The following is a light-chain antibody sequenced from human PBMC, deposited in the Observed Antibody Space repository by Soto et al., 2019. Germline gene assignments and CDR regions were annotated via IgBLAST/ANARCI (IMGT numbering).Light chain of an antibody. V-gene: IGKV1-9*01. CDR1: QGISSY. CDR3: QQLMSYPIT. CDR2: GAS. J-gene: IGKJ5*01. Sequence: DIQLTQSPSFLSASVGDRVTITCRARQGISSYLAWYQQNPRKAPEVLIFGASTLQSGVPSRFSGSGSGTEFTLTISSLQPEDFATYYCQQLMSYPITFGQGTRLEIK.